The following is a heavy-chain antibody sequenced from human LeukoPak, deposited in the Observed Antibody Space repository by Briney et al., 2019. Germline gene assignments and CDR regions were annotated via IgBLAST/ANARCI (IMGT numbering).Heavy chain of an antibody. J-gene: IGHJ4*02. V-gene: IGHV4-4*07. Sequence: SETLSLTCTVSGGSINSYYWSWIRQPAGKGLEWIGRTYRSGSTNYNLSLKSRVTMSVDTPKNQFSLKLNSVTAADTAVYYCAREYGDFDYWGQGALVTVSS. CDR3: AREYGDFDY. D-gene: IGHD4-17*01. CDR2: TYRSGST. CDR1: GGSINSYY.